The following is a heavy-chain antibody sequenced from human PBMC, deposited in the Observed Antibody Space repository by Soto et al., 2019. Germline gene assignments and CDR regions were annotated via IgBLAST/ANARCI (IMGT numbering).Heavy chain of an antibody. D-gene: IGHD3-22*01. J-gene: IGHJ5*02. CDR2: IFWDDEE. V-gene: IGHV2-5*02. CDR1: GVSLTTSGVR. CDR3: AHRRVGSSVCYDWFDP. Sequence: QITLKESGPALVRPTQTLTLTCTLSGVSLTTSGVRVGWIRQPPGKALEWLAIIFWDDEEHYSPSLESRLTINKYTSKNQVVLTMTDMDPVDTGTYYCAHRRVGSSVCYDWFDPSGQGMLVPGSS.